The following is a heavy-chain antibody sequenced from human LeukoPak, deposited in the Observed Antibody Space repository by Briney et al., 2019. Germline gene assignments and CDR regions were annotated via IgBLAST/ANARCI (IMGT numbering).Heavy chain of an antibody. V-gene: IGHV3-30-3*01. CDR2: ISYDGSNK. J-gene: IGHJ4*02. Sequence: GGSLRLSCAASGFTFSSYAMLWVRQAPGKGLEWVAVISYDGSNKYYADSVKGRFTISRDNAKNSLYLQMNSLRAEDTAVYYCARATNDYWGQGTLVTVSS. CDR3: ARATNDY. CDR1: GFTFSSYA. D-gene: IGHD2-8*01.